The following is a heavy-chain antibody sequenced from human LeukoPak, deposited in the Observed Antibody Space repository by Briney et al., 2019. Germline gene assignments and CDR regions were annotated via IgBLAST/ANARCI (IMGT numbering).Heavy chain of an antibody. CDR3: ARAIMTTVTAAVDP. Sequence: GGSLRLSCAASGFTFSSYSMNWVRQAPGKGLEWVSSISSSSSYIYYADPVKGRFTISRDNAKNSLYLQMNSLRAEDTAVYYCARAIMTTVTAAVDPWGQGTLVTVSS. CDR1: GFTFSSYS. V-gene: IGHV3-21*01. D-gene: IGHD4-17*01. CDR2: ISSSSSYI. J-gene: IGHJ5*02.